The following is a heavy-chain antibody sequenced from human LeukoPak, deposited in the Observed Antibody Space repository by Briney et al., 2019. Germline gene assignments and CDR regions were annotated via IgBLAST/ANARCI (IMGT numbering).Heavy chain of an antibody. D-gene: IGHD6-13*01. Sequence: PGGSLRLSCAASGFTFSSYWMSWVRQAPGKGLEWVANIKQDGSEKYYVDSVKGRFTISRDNAKNSLYLQMNSLRAEDTAVYYCARDGPGRAAAAPRYWGQGTLVTVSS. CDR2: IKQDGSEK. V-gene: IGHV3-7*03. CDR3: ARDGPGRAAAAPRY. J-gene: IGHJ4*02. CDR1: GFTFSSYW.